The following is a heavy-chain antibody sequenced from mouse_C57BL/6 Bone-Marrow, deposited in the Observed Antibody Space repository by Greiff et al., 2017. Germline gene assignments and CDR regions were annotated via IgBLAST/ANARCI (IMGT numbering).Heavy chain of an antibody. V-gene: IGHV5-9-1*02. CDR1: GFTFSSYA. CDR3: TREGTYDGYYRDYFDY. D-gene: IGHD2-3*01. Sequence: DVQLVESGAGLVKPGGSLKLSCAASGFTFSSYAMSWVRQTPEKRLEWVAYISSGGDYIYYADTVKGRFTISRDNARNTLYLQMSSLKSEDTAMYYCTREGTYDGYYRDYFDYWGQGTTLTVSS. J-gene: IGHJ2*01. CDR2: ISSGGDYI.